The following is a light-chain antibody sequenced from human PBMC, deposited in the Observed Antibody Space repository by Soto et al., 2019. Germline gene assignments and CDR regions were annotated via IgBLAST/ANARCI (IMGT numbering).Light chain of an antibody. Sequence: DIQMTQSPSSLSASVGDRVTITFRASQDISNYLAWYQQRPGKVPKLLIYAASTLQSGVPSRFSGSGSGTDFTLTISSLQPEDVATYYCQKDDIAPRTFGGGTKVEIK. V-gene: IGKV1-27*01. CDR1: QDISNY. J-gene: IGKJ4*01. CDR3: QKDDIAPRT. CDR2: AAS.